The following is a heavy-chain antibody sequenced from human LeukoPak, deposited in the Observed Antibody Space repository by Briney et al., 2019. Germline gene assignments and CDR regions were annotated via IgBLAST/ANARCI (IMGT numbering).Heavy chain of an antibody. CDR2: IVYDGSEK. V-gene: IGHV3-30*04. CDR1: GFTFSRHP. D-gene: IGHD6-19*01. Sequence: PGGSLRLSCAASGFTFSRHPMHWVRQAPGKGLEWVAVIVYDGSEKYYKESVKGRFIISRDNSKNTLYLQMDSLRPEDTAVYYCAKDPRTGAVSGIFYFDYWGQGTLLTVSS. J-gene: IGHJ4*02. CDR3: AKDPRTGAVSGIFYFDY.